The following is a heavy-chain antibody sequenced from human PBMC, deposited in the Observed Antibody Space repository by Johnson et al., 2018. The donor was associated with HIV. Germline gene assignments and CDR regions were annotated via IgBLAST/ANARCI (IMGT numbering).Heavy chain of an antibody. CDR1: GFTFSDYY. Sequence: VQLVESGGGLVQPGGSLRLSCAASGFTFSDYYMSWIRQAPGMGLEWVAYISSSGSTIYYADSVKGLFTISRDNNKNTLYLQMNSLRAEDTAVYYCAKDLRSGNRREAFDIWGQGTMVTVSS. D-gene: IGHD1-14*01. V-gene: IGHV3-11*04. CDR3: AKDLRSGNRREAFDI. CDR2: ISSSGSTI. J-gene: IGHJ3*02.